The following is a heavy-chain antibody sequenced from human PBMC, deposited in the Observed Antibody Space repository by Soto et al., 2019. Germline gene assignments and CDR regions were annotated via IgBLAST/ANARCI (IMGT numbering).Heavy chain of an antibody. J-gene: IGHJ4*02. Sequence: ASVKVSCKASGYTFTSYYMHWVRQAPGQGLAWMGIINPSGGSTSYAKKFQGRVTMTRDTSTSTVYMELSSLRSEDTAVYYCARDPVLSYNHSSAYGYFDYWGQGTLVTVSS. CDR1: GYTFTSYY. CDR2: INPSGGST. CDR3: ARDPVLSYNHSSAYGYFDY. D-gene: IGHD3-22*01. V-gene: IGHV1-46*01.